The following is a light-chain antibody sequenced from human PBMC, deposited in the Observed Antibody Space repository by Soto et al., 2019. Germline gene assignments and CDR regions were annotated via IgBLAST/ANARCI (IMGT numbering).Light chain of an antibody. CDR2: RSS. V-gene: IGKV1-5*03. CDR1: QSVDTW. Sequence: DIQMTQFPSTLSASVGDRVTITCRASQSVDTWLAWYQKKPGKAPSLLIYRSSSLEIGVPSRFGGSGSGTEFTVTIGSLPPDDFATYYCQQYNNYPRTFGRGTKVEVK. CDR3: QQYNNYPRT. J-gene: IGKJ4*02.